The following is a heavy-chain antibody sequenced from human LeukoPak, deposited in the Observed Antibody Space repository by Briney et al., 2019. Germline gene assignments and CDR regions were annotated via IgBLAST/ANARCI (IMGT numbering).Heavy chain of an antibody. V-gene: IGHV1-18*01. D-gene: IGHD1-26*01. J-gene: IGHJ5*02. CDR2: ISGDNDNT. Sequence: ASVKVSCKASGYTFTSYGFSWVRQAPGQGLEWMGWISGDNDNTKYAQKLQGRVSMTTDTSTSTAYMELRSLRSDDTALYYCARDSGAPWGQGTLVTVSS. CDR1: GYTFTSYG. CDR3: ARDSGAP.